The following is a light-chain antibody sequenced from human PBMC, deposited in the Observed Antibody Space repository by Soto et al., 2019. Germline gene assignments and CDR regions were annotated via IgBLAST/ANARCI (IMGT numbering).Light chain of an antibody. V-gene: IGLV2-14*01. CDR2: EVS. Sequence: QCVLTQPVSLSWAAGESITIFCTVTSSDVGTYNYVSWYQHHPGKAPKLIIYEVSNRPSGVSNRFSGSKSGSTASLTISGLQAEDEADYHCTSYTRDTALVFGTGTKVTAL. CDR3: TSYTRDTALV. CDR1: SSDVGTYNY. J-gene: IGLJ1*01.